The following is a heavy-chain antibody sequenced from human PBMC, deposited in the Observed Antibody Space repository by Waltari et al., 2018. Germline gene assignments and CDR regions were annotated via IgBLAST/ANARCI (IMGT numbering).Heavy chain of an antibody. CDR1: GGPFSSYA. J-gene: IGHJ6*02. V-gene: IGHV1-69*01. D-gene: IGHD2-21*02. CDR2: IIPIFGTA. CDR3: ARGMVTATVYYYYGMDV. Sequence: QVQLVQSGAEVKKPGSSVKVSCKASGGPFSSYAISWVRQAPGQGLEWMGGIIPIFGTANYAQKFQGRVTITADESTSTAYMELSSLRSEDTAVYYCARGMVTATVYYYYGMDVWGQGTTVTVSS.